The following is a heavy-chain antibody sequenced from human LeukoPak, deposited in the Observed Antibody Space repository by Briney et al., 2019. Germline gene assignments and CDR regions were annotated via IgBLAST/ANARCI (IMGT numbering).Heavy chain of an antibody. J-gene: IGHJ4*02. CDR1: GYSISSGYY. CDR3: ARAQYDSGSSNAGIDY. Sequence: SETLSLTCSVSGYSISSGYYWGWIRQPPGKGLEWIGNIYQSGTTYYNPSLKSRITISVDTSKNQFSLKLTSVTAADTAVYYCARAQYDSGSSNAGIDYWGQGTLVTVFS. V-gene: IGHV4-38-2*02. D-gene: IGHD3-22*01. CDR2: IYQSGTT.